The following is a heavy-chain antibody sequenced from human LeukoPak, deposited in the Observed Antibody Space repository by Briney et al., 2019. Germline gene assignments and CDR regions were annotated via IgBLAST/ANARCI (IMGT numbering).Heavy chain of an antibody. CDR3: ALEGDTAMVTLPFDY. CDR2: IIPIFGTA. J-gene: IGHJ4*02. D-gene: IGHD5-18*01. Sequence: SVKVSCKASGGTFSSYAISWVRQAPGQGLEWMGGIIPIFGTANYAQKFQGRATITADESTSTAYMELSSLRSEDTAVYYCALEGDTAMVTLPFDYWGQGTLVTVSS. V-gene: IGHV1-69*01. CDR1: GGTFSSYA.